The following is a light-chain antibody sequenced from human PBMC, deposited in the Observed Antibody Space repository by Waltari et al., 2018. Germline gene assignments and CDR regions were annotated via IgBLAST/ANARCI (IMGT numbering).Light chain of an antibody. CDR3: LQYDSSPYS. CDR1: QSISSW. V-gene: IGKV1-12*01. Sequence: DIQMTQSPSSLSASVGDTLTITCRASQSISSWLDWYQKKPGKAPKLLIYNASSLQSGVPSRFSGSGSGTDFTLTISSLQPEDFAAYYCLQYDSSPYSFGQGTKVEIK. CDR2: NAS. J-gene: IGKJ2*03.